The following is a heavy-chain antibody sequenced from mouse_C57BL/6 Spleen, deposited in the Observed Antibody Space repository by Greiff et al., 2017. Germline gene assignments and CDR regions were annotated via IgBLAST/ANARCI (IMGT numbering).Heavy chain of an antibody. V-gene: IGHV1-69*01. D-gene: IGHD2-4*01. J-gene: IGHJ1*03. Sequence: VQLQQPGAELVMPGASVKLSCKASGYTFTSYWMHWVKQRPGQGLEWIGEIDPSDSYTNYNQKFKGKSTLTVDKSSSTAYMQLSSLTSEDSAVYYCAKGPYDYHWYFDVWGTGTTVTVSS. CDR2: IDPSDSYT. CDR3: AKGPYDYHWYFDV. CDR1: GYTFTSYW.